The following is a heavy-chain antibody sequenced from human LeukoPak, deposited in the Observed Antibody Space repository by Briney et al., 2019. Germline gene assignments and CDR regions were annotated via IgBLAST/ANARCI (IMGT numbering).Heavy chain of an antibody. CDR3: ARGRRSGYSSSWYDYYYYMDV. D-gene: IGHD6-13*01. J-gene: IGHJ6*03. CDR2: ISAYNGNT. V-gene: IGHV1-18*01. Sequence: ASVKVSCKASGYTFTSYGISWVRQAPGQGLEWMGWISAYNGNTNYAQKLQGRVTMTTDTSTSTAYMELRSLRSDDTAVYYCARGRRSGYSSSWYDYYYYMDVWGKGTTVTVSS. CDR1: GYTFTSYG.